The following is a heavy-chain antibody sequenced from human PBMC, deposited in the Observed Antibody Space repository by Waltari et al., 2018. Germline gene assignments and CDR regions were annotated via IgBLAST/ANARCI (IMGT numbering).Heavy chain of an antibody. Sequence: QVQLVESGGGVVQPGGSLRLSCAASGFTFSSYGMHWVRQAPGKGLEWVAFIRYDGSNKYYADSVKGRFTISRDNSKNTLYLQMNSLRAEDTVVYYCAKDFLYYDSSGYYVDYWGQGTLVTVSS. CDR3: AKDFLYYDSSGYYVDY. D-gene: IGHD3-22*01. CDR2: IRYDGSNK. CDR1: GFTFSSYG. J-gene: IGHJ4*02. V-gene: IGHV3-30*02.